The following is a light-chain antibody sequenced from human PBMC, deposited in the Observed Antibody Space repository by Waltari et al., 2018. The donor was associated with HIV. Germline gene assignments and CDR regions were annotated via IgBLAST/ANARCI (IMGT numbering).Light chain of an antibody. Sequence: QSALTQPASVSGSPGQSITISCTGTSRDVGGYNYVSWYQQHPGKAPKLMIYDVSKRSSGVSNRFSGSKSGNTASLTISGLQAEDEADYYCNSYTTSSTWVFGGGTKLTVL. CDR2: DVS. CDR3: NSYTTSSTWV. J-gene: IGLJ3*02. CDR1: SRDVGGYNY. V-gene: IGLV2-14*01.